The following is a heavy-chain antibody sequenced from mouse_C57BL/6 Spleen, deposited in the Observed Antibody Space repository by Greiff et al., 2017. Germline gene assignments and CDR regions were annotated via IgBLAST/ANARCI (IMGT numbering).Heavy chain of an antibody. CDR2: IYPGDGDT. CDR1: GYAFSSSW. Sequence: VQLQQSGPELVKPGASVKISCKASGYAFSSSWMNWVKQRPGKGLEWIGRIYPGDGDTNYNGKFKGKATLTADKSSSTAYMQLSSLTSEDSAVYFCARDYYGSSSFAYWGQGTALTVSA. J-gene: IGHJ2*01. V-gene: IGHV1-82*01. CDR3: ARDYYGSSSFAY. D-gene: IGHD1-1*01.